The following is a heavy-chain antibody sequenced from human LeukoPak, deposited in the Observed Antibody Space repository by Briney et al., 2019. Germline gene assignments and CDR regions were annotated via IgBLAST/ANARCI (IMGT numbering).Heavy chain of an antibody. V-gene: IGHV3-74*01. CDR3: IRDFRSADL. Sequence: GWSLRLSCVASGSTFSNYWMHWVRQPPGKGLVWVSRIYVDGRTTNYADSVKGRFTISRDNAKNTVYLEMNSLSVEDTATYYCIRDFRSADLWGQGTLVTVTS. J-gene: IGHJ5*02. CDR2: IYVDGRTT. CDR1: GSTFSNYW.